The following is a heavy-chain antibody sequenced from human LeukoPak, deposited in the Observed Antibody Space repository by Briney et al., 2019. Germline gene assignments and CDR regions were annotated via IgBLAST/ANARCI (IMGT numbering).Heavy chain of an antibody. Sequence: GGSLRLSCAASGFTFSGYGMHWVRQAPGKGLEWVALISYDESNKYYADSVQGRFAISRDNSKNTLYLQMNSLRAEDTAVYYCARDRGISGGYYDSSGLYNWLDPWGQGTLVTVSS. D-gene: IGHD3-22*01. V-gene: IGHV3-30*03. J-gene: IGHJ5*02. CDR3: ARDRGISGGYYDSSGLYNWLDP. CDR1: GFTFSGYG. CDR2: ISYDESNK.